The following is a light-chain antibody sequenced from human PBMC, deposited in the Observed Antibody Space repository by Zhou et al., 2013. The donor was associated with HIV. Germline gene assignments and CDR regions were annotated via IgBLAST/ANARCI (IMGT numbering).Light chain of an antibody. V-gene: IGKV1-16*01. CDR1: QDISIY. J-gene: IGKJ1*01. CDR2: AAS. CDR3: QQYNSYTWT. Sequence: DIQMTQSPSSLSASVGDRVTITCQASQDISIYLNWYQQKPGKAPNLLIYAASTLQGGVPSRFSGSGSGTDFTLTISSLQPDDFATYYCQQYNSYTWTFGQGTKVEIK.